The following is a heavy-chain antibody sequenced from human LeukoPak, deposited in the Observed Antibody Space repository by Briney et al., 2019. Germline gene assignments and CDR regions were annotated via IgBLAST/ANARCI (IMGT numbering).Heavy chain of an antibody. CDR1: GYTFTSYY. D-gene: IGHD3-22*01. CDR3: ARDRYYDSSGYYYGLDY. V-gene: IGHV1-46*01. Sequence: ASVKVSCKASGYTFTSYYMHWVRQAPGQGLEWMGIINPSGGRTRYAQKFQGRVTMTRDMSTSTVYMELCSLRSEDTAVYYCARDRYYDSSGYYYGLDYWGQGTLVTVSS. CDR2: INPSGGRT. J-gene: IGHJ4*02.